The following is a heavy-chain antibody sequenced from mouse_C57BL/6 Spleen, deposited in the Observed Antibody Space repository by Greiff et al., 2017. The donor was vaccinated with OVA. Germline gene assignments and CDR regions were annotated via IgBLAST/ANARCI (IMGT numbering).Heavy chain of an antibody. CDR1: GYTFTSYW. J-gene: IGHJ2*01. D-gene: IGHD1-1*01. CDR3: ARDGSSYYQYYFDY. Sequence: QVQLQHSGAELVRPGSSVKLSCKASGYTFTSYWMDWVKQRPGQGLEWIGNIYPSDSETHYNQKFKDKATLTVDKSSSTAYMQLSSLTSEDSAVYYCARDGSSYYQYYFDYWGQGTTLTVSS. V-gene: IGHV1-61*01. CDR2: IYPSDSET.